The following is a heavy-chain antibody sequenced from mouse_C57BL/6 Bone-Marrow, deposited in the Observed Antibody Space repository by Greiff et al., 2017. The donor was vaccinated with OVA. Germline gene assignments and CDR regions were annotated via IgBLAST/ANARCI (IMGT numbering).Heavy chain of an antibody. CDR1: GYTFTSYG. CDR3: ARPGITTVVPAY. D-gene: IGHD1-1*01. J-gene: IGHJ3*01. CDR2: IYPRSGNT. V-gene: IGHV1-81*01. Sequence: VNVVESGAELARPGASVKLSCKASGYTFTSYGISWVKQRTGQGLEWIGEIYPRSGNTYYNEKFKGKATLTADKSSSTAYMELRSLTSEDSAVYFCARPGITTVVPAYWGQGTLVTVSA.